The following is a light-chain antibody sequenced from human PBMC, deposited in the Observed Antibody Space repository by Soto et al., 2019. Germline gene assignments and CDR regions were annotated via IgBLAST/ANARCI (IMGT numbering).Light chain of an antibody. V-gene: IGKV1-33*01. CDR1: QDIRDY. CDR3: QQFENFPLT. Sequence: DLQMTQSPSSLSASVGDRVTITCQASQDIRDYLNWYQHKPGKAPKLLIYDASVLETGVPSRFSGSGSGTHFTLTITSLRPEDFAAYYCQQFENFPLTFGGGTRVEMK. CDR2: DAS. J-gene: IGKJ4*01.